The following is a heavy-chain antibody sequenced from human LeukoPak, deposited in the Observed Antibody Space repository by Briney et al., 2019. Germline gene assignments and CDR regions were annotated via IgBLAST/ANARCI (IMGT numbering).Heavy chain of an antibody. CDR1: GGSISSGDYY. J-gene: IGHJ4*02. CDR2: IYYSGST. CDR3: ARGSPLFDY. V-gene: IGHV4-30-4*01. Sequence: SETLSLTCTVSGGSISSGDYYWRWIRQPPGKGLEWIVYIYYSGSTYYNPSLKSRVTISVDTSKNQFSLKLSSVTAADTAVYYCARGSPLFDYWGQGTLVTVSS.